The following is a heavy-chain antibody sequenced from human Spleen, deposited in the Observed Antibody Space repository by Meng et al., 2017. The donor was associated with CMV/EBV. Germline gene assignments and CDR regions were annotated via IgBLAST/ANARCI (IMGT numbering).Heavy chain of an antibody. Sequence: SETLSLTCAVYDGSFSGYYWSWIRQPPGKGLEWMGEINDSGSTNYNPSLESRVITSVDTSKNQFSLKVNSVTAADTAVYYCARGPYSYSSGRYYKVAAQHNWFDPWGQGTLVTVSS. CDR3: ARGPYSYSSGRYYKVAAQHNWFDP. CDR2: INDSGST. V-gene: IGHV4-34*01. D-gene: IGHD3-10*01. CDR1: DGSFSGYY. J-gene: IGHJ5*02.